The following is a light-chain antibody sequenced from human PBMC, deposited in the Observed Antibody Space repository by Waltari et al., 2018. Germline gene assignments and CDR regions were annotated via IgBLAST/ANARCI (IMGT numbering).Light chain of an antibody. CDR1: QSLLYSDGKTY. V-gene: IGKV2-30*01. CDR2: QVS. CDR3: MQGTHWPWT. Sequence: DVVMTQSPLSLPVTLGQAAFISCRSSQSLLYSDGKTYLSWFQQRPGQSPRRPVYQVSARDSGVPDRFGGSGSGTEFALHINMVEAEDVGVYYCMQGTHWPWTFGPGTKVEIK. J-gene: IGKJ1*01.